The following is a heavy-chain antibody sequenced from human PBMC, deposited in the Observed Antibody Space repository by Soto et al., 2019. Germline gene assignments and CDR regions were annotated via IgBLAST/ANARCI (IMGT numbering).Heavy chain of an antibody. D-gene: IGHD4-4*01. CDR2: IYYSGST. V-gene: IGHV4-31*03. J-gene: IGHJ6*02. CDR3: ARAVNYDYYYYGMDV. CDR1: GGSISSGGYY. Sequence: SETLSLTCTVSGGSISSGGYYWSWIRQHPGKGLEWIGYIYYSGSTYYNPSLKSRVTISVDTSKNQFSLKLSSVTAADTAVYYCARAVNYDYYYYGMDVWGQGTTVTVSS.